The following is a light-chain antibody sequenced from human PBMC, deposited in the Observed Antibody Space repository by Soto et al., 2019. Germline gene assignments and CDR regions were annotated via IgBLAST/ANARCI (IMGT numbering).Light chain of an antibody. CDR2: AAS. J-gene: IGKJ1*01. V-gene: IGKV1-39*01. CDR3: QQTYSTPRT. Sequence: DIQMTQSPSSLSASVGDRVTITCRAGQSISSYLNWYQQKPGKAPKLLIYAASSVQSGVPSRFSGSVSGTDFTITISSLQPEDFATYYCQQTYSTPRTFGQGTKVDI. CDR1: QSISSY.